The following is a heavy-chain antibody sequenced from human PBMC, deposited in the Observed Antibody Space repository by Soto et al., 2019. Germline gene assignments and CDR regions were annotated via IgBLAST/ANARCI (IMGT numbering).Heavy chain of an antibody. V-gene: IGHV3-49*03. CDR3: TRDQPITP. CDR1: GFTFADYT. D-gene: IGHD3-10*01. Sequence: PGGSLRLSCTGSGFTFADYTITWLRQAPGKGLEWVGFIRGKGYGGTAEYAASVKGRFTISRDDSKSTAYLQMNSLRTEDTAVYFCTRDQPITPWGQGTMVTVSS. CDR2: IRGKGYGGTA. J-gene: IGHJ3*01.